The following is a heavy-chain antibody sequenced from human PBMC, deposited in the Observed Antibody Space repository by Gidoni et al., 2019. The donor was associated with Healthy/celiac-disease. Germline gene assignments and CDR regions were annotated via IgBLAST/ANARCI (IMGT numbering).Heavy chain of an antibody. J-gene: IGHJ3*02. V-gene: IGHV3-30-3*01. CDR2: ISYDGSNK. CDR1: GVTFRSYA. CDR3: ARERSTYYYDSSGSDAFDI. D-gene: IGHD3-22*01. Sequence: QVQLVESGGGVVQPGRALRLSSPASGVTFRSYAMPWVRQGPGKGLEWVSVISYDGSNKYYADSVKVRFTISRDNSKNTLYLQMNSLRAEDTAVYYCARERSTYYYDSSGSDAFDILGQGTMVPVSS.